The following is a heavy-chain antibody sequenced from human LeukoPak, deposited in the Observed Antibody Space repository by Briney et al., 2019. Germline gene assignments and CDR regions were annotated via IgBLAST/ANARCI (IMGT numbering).Heavy chain of an antibody. J-gene: IGHJ4*02. CDR3: ARDMPASNYDSSDYPFDY. V-gene: IGHV1-46*01. CDR2: INPSGGST. D-gene: IGHD3-22*01. CDR1: GYTFTSYY. Sequence: ASVKVSCKASGYTFTSYYMHWVRQAPGQGLEWMGIINPSGGSTSYAQKFQGRVTMTRDTSTSTVYMELSSLRSEDTAVYYCARDMPASNYDSSDYPFDYWGQGTLVTVSS.